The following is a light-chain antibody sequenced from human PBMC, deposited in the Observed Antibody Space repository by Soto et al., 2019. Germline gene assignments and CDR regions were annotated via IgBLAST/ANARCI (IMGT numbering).Light chain of an antibody. CDR2: KAS. V-gene: IGKV1-5*03. Sequence: DIQMTQSPSTLSASVEDRITITCRASQSISSWLAWYQQKPGKAPKLLIYKASSLESGVPSRFSGSGSGTEFTLTISSLQPDDFATYYCQQYNSYSRTFGQGTQ. CDR1: QSISSW. CDR3: QQYNSYSRT. J-gene: IGKJ1*01.